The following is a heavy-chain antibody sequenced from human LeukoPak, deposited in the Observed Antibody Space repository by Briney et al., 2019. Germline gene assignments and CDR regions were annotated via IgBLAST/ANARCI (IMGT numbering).Heavy chain of an antibody. CDR1: GGSISSGGYY. J-gene: IGHJ6*03. V-gene: IGHV4-30-2*01. D-gene: IGHD1-1*01. CDR2: IYHSGST. Sequence: SETLSLTCTVSGGSISSGGYYWSWIRQPPGKGLEWIGYIYHSGSTYYNPSLKSRVTISVDTSKNQFSLKLSSVTAADTAVYYCARVAGTRYYYYYMDVWGKGTTVTVSS. CDR3: ARVAGTRYYYYYMDV.